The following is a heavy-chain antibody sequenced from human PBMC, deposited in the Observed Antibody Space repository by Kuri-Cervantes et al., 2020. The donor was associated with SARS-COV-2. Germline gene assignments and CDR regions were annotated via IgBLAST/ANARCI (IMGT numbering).Heavy chain of an antibody. V-gene: IGHV3-53*01. Sequence: GSLRLSCEASGFTFSDYYMSWVRQAPGKGLEWVSVIYSGGSTSYADSVKGRFTISRDNSRNTLYLQMNSLRAEDTAVYYCARGHDRRVYFSTPAPYYFDFWGQGILVTVSS. CDR2: IYSGGST. CDR1: GFTFSDYY. CDR3: ARGHDRRVYFSTPAPYYFDF. J-gene: IGHJ4*02. D-gene: IGHD3-22*01.